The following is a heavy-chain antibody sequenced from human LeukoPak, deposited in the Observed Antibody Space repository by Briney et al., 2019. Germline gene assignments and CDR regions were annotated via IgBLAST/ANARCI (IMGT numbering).Heavy chain of an antibody. V-gene: IGHV3-21*01. CDR1: GFTFSSYS. Sequence: GGSLRLSCAASGFTFSSYSMNWVRQAPGKGLEWVSCISSSSSYIYYADSVKGRFTISRDNAKNSLYLQMNSLRAEDTAVYYCAREVYDSSGYYYYYYMDVWGKGTTVTISS. CDR3: AREVYDSSGYYYYYYMDV. J-gene: IGHJ6*03. D-gene: IGHD3-22*01. CDR2: ISSSSSYI.